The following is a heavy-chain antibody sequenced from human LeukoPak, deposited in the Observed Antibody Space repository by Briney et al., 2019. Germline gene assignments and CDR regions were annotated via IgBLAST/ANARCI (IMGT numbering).Heavy chain of an antibody. Sequence: ASVKVSCKASGYTFTGYYMHWVRQAPGQGLEWMGWINPNSGGTNYAQKFQGRVTMTRDTSISTAYMELSRLRSDDTAVYYCASSPPYYYDSSGYQDYWGQGTLVTVSS. CDR2: INPNSGGT. CDR1: GYTFTGYY. CDR3: ASSPPYYYDSSGYQDY. D-gene: IGHD3-22*01. J-gene: IGHJ4*02. V-gene: IGHV1-2*02.